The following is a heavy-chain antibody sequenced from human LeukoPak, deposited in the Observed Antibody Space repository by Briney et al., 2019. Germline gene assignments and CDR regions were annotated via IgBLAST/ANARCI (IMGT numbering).Heavy chain of an antibody. CDR3: AKNIYSSSVRNYYYGMDV. V-gene: IGHV1-3*01. Sequence: ASVKVSCKASGYTFTKYAMHWVRQAPGQRLEWMGWINADNRNTKYSQKFQGRVTITRDTSANTAYMELSSLRSEDTALYYCAKNIYSSSVRNYYYGMDVWGQGTTVTVSS. CDR2: INADNRNT. J-gene: IGHJ6*02. D-gene: IGHD6-13*01. CDR1: GYTFTKYA.